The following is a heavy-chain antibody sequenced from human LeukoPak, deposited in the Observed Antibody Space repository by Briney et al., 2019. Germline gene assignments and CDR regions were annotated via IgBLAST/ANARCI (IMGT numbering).Heavy chain of an antibody. J-gene: IGHJ6*04. CDR1: GGSISSYY. Sequence: SETLSLTCTVSGGSISSYYWSWIRQPPGKGLEWIGYIYDSGSTNYNPSLKSRVTISVDTSKNQFSLNLHSVTAADTAVYYCARGGIAAAGDNPLNYYYGMDVWGKGTTVTVSS. CDR2: IYDSGST. CDR3: ARGGIAAAGDNPLNYYYGMDV. D-gene: IGHD6-13*01. V-gene: IGHV4-59*01.